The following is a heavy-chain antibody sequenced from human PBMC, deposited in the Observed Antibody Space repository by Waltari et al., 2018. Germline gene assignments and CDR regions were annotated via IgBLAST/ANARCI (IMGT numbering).Heavy chain of an antibody. CDR3: AKDRNYKWAFDY. CDR2: ILNDESK. D-gene: IGHD1-7*01. Sequence: QVQLVESGGGVVQPGRSLRLSCAVSGFALSSSGMHWVRQVPGKGVEWVAVILNDESKYQADSVNGRFTISRDSSKNTLYLQMNSLRAEDTALYYCAKDRNYKWAFDYWGQGVLVTVSS. J-gene: IGHJ4*02. V-gene: IGHV3-30*18. CDR1: GFALSSSG.